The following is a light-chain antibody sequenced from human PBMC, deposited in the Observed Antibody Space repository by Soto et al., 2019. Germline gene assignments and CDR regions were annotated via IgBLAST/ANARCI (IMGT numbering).Light chain of an antibody. J-gene: IGKJ1*01. Sequence: DIQMTESPSSLSASVGYRFTITCRASQSISSYLNWYQQKPGKAPKLLIYAASSLQSGVPSRFSGRGSGTEFTLTISSLQADDYATFYCQQYHTDWTFGQGTKVDI. CDR2: AAS. CDR3: QQYHTDWT. V-gene: IGKV1-39*01. CDR1: QSISSY.